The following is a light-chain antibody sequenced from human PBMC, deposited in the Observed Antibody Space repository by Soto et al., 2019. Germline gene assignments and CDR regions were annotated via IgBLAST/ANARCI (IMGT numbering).Light chain of an antibody. J-gene: IGLJ2*01. CDR1: SSDVGGYDY. CDR2: EVN. V-gene: IGLV2-8*01. CDR3: SSYAGSNTVI. Sequence: QSVLTQPPSASGSPGQSVTISCTGTSSDVGGYDYVSWYQQHPGKAPKLIIYEVNNRPSGVPDRFSGSKSGNTASLTVSGLQAEDEADYYCSSYAGSNTVIFGGGTKVTVL.